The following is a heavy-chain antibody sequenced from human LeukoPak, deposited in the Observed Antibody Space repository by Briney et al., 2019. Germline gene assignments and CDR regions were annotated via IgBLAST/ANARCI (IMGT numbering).Heavy chain of an antibody. Sequence: PSETLSLTCTVSGGSISSYYWSWIRQPAGKGLEWIGRIYTSGSTNYNPSLKSRVTMSVDTSKNQFSLKLSSVTAADTAVYYCAIEGTSLGIAVAGSLDYWGQGTLVSVSS. CDR1: GGSISSYY. D-gene: IGHD6-19*01. CDR3: AIEGTSLGIAVAGSLDY. CDR2: IYTSGST. V-gene: IGHV4-4*07. J-gene: IGHJ4*02.